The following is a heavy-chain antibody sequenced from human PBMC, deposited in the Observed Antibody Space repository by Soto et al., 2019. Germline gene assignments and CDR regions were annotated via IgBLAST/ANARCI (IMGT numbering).Heavy chain of an antibody. CDR2: ISGSGGST. D-gene: IGHD3-3*01. CDR3: AKDRPSTNYDFWSAPSTAAGDAYYYYGMDV. CDR1: GFTFSSYA. J-gene: IGHJ6*02. Sequence: GGSLRLSCAASGFTFSSYAMSWVRQAPGKGLEWVSAISGSGGSTYYADSVKGRFTISRDNSKNTLYLQMNSLRAEDTAVYYCAKDRPSTNYDFWSAPSTAAGDAYYYYGMDVWGQGTTVTVSS. V-gene: IGHV3-23*01.